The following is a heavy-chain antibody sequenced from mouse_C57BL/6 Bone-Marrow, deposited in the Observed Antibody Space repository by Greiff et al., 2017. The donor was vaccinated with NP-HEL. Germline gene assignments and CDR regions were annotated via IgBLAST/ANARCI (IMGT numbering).Heavy chain of an antibody. CDR2: IDPNSGST. J-gene: IGHJ3*01. V-gene: IGHV1-64*01. Sequence: VQLQQPGAELVKPGASVKLSCKASGYTFTSYWMHWVKQRPGQGLEWIGMIDPNSGSTNYNEKFKSKATMTVDKSSSTAYMQLSSLTSEDSAVYYCARYYGFAYWGQGTLVTVSA. D-gene: IGHD1-1*02. CDR1: GYTFTSYW. CDR3: ARYYGFAY.